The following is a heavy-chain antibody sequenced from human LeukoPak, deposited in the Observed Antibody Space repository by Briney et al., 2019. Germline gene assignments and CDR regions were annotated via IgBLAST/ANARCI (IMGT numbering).Heavy chain of an antibody. J-gene: IGHJ4*02. CDR1: GFPVSSNY. D-gene: IGHD3-10*01. CDR2: ISGNGDST. CDR3: AKDLGGSGSNGDY. Sequence: GGSPRLSCAASGFPVSSNYVNWVRQAPGKGLEWVSTISGNGDSTYYADSVKGRFIISRDNSKNTLYLQMNSLRAEDTAVYYCAKDLGGSGSNGDYWGQGTLVTVSS. V-gene: IGHV3-23*01.